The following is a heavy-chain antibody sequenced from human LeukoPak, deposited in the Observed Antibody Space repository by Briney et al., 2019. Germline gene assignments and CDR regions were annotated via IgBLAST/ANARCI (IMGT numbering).Heavy chain of an antibody. J-gene: IGHJ4*02. CDR1: AFTFSNYT. CDR2: ISYDGSNK. CDR3: ARIPRTWLRFPYFDY. Sequence: PGGSLRLSCAASAFTFSNYTMHWVRQAPGKGLECVAVISYDGSNKYYADSVKGRFTISRDNSKNTLYLQMNSLRGEDTAVYYCARIPRTWLRFPYFDYWGQGTLVTVSS. V-gene: IGHV3-30-3*01. D-gene: IGHD5-12*01.